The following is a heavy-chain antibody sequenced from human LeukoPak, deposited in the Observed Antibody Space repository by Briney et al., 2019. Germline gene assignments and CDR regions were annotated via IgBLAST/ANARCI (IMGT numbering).Heavy chain of an antibody. V-gene: IGHV3-23*01. Sequence: GGSLRLSCAASGFTFSSYGMSWVRQAPGKGLEWVSAISGSGGSTYYADSVKGRFTISRDNSKNTLYLQMNSLRAEDTAVYYCAKDLRIQLWLWNYFDYWGQGTLVTVSS. CDR2: ISGSGGST. CDR3: AKDLRIQLWLWNYFDY. D-gene: IGHD5-18*01. CDR1: GFTFSSYG. J-gene: IGHJ4*02.